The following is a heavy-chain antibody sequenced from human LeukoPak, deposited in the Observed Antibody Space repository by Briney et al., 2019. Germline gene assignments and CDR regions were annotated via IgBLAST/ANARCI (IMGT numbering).Heavy chain of an antibody. CDR2: ISYDGSNK. CDR3: ARDNPLLGSGTSFDY. V-gene: IGHV3-30-3*01. CDR1: GFTFSSYA. D-gene: IGHD3-10*01. Sequence: GGSLRLSCAASGFTFSSYAMHWVRQAPGKGLEWVAVISYDGSNKYYADSVKGRFTISRDNAKNSLYLQMNSLRAEDTAVYYCARDNPLLGSGTSFDYWGQGTLVTVSS. J-gene: IGHJ4*02.